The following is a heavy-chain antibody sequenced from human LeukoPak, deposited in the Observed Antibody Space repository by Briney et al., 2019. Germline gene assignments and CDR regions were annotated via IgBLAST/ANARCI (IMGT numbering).Heavy chain of an antibody. Sequence: PGGSLRLSCAASGFTFSSYAMSWVRQAPGKGLEWVSAISGSGGSTYYADSVKGRFTISRDNSKNTLYLQMNSLRAEDTAVYYCARDLRRVLGELSGYAFDIWGQGTMVTVSS. CDR2: ISGSGGST. V-gene: IGHV3-23*01. CDR3: ARDLRRVLGELSGYAFDI. D-gene: IGHD3-16*02. CDR1: GFTFSSYA. J-gene: IGHJ3*02.